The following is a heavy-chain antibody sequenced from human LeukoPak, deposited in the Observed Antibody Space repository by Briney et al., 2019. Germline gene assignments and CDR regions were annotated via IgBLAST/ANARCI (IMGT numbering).Heavy chain of an antibody. CDR1: GGSISSYY. Sequence: PSETLSLTCTVSGGSISSYYWSWIRQPPGKGLEWIGYIYYSGSTNYNPSLKSRVTISVDTSKNQFSLKLSSVTAADTAVYYCAREIGYSYGYDYYYGMDVWGQGTTVTVS. CDR2: IYYSGST. D-gene: IGHD5-18*01. V-gene: IGHV4-59*01. J-gene: IGHJ6*02. CDR3: AREIGYSYGYDYYYGMDV.